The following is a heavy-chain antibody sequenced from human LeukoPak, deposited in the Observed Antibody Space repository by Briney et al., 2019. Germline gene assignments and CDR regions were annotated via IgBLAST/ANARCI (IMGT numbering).Heavy chain of an antibody. J-gene: IGHJ4*02. D-gene: IGHD3-16*01. CDR1: GYTFTSYD. V-gene: IGHV1-8*01. Sequence: ASVKVSCKASGYTFTSYDINWVRQATGQGLEWMGWMNPNSGNTGYAQKFQGRVTMTRNTSISTAYMELSSLRSEDTAVYYCGRSRLPLKGGVFDNWGQGTLVTVSS. CDR2: MNPNSGNT. CDR3: GRSRLPLKGGVFDN.